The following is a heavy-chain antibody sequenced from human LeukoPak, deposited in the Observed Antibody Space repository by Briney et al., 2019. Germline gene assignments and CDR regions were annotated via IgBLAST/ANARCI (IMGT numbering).Heavy chain of an antibody. CDR2: MYSGGNT. V-gene: IGHV3-53*01. Sequence: GGSLRLSCAASGFTVSSNYMSWVRQAPGKGLEWVSVMYSGGNTYYADSVKGRFTISRDNSKNTLYLQMNSLRAEDTAVYYCARDMYSSGWYYFDYWGQGTLVTVSS. D-gene: IGHD6-19*01. CDR1: GFTVSSNY. CDR3: ARDMYSSGWYYFDY. J-gene: IGHJ4*02.